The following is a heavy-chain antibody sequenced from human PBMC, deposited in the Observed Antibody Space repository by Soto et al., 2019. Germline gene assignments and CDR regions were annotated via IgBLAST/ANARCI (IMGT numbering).Heavy chain of an antibody. Sequence: PSETLSLTCTVSGGSISSYYWSWIRQPPGKGLEWIGYIYYSGSTNYNPSLKSRVTISVDTSKNQFSLKLSSVTAADTAVYYCAGTVTNYNYYYYMDVWAKGPRSPSP. J-gene: IGHJ6*03. D-gene: IGHD4-17*01. V-gene: IGHV4-59*01. CDR3: AGTVTNYNYYYYMDV. CDR2: IYYSGST. CDR1: GGSISSYY.